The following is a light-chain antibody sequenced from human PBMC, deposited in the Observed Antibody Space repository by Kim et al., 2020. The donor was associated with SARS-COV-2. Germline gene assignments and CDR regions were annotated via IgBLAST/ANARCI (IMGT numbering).Light chain of an antibody. CDR3: QQYNNWPYT. CDR2: GAS. V-gene: IGKV3-15*01. J-gene: IGKJ2*01. CDR1: QSVSRN. Sequence: SPGKSAPLPWRASQSVSRNLAGYQQKPGQAPRPHLYGASPSATGIPAMFSGRVSGTEFTLTISSLQSEDFAVYYCQQYNNWPYTFGQGTKLEI.